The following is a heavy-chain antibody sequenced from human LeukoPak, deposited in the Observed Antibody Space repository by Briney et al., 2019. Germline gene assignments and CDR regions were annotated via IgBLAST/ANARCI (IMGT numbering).Heavy chain of an antibody. D-gene: IGHD3-10*01. CDR1: GXSFTSYC. CDR2: IYPGDSDT. V-gene: IGHV5-51*01. Sequence: PGESLKISFKGSGXSFTSYCIGWVRQMPGKGLEWMGIIYPGDSDTRYSPSFQGQVTISADKSISTASLQWSSLKASDSAMYYCARHGPVYGSGSRWFDPWGQGTLVTVSS. CDR3: ARHGPVYGSGSRWFDP. J-gene: IGHJ5*02.